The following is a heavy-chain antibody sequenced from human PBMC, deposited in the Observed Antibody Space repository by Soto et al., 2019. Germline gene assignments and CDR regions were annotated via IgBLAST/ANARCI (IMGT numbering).Heavy chain of an antibody. D-gene: IGHD1-1*01. J-gene: IGHJ4*02. V-gene: IGHV4-59*01. CDR3: ARLDAVANYFDF. Sequence: XEIVSLTFNVAGSSSTSYYGSWIRQPPGKGLEWIGYIYYRGSTNYNPSLKSRVTISVDMSKNQFSLKLSSVTAADTAVYYCARLDAVANYFDFWGQGTLVTVSS. CDR1: GSSSTSYY. CDR2: IYYRGST.